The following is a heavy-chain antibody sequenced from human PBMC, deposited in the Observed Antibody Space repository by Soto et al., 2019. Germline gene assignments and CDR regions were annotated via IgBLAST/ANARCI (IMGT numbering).Heavy chain of an antibody. D-gene: IGHD2-15*01. Sequence: QVQLVQSGAEEKKPGASVKVSCKASGYTFTSYAMHWVRQAPGQRLEWMGWINAGNGNTKYSQKFQGRVTITRDTSASTAYMELSRLRSEDTAVYYCARDQGGSSSRAAYNWFDPWGQGTLVTVSS. J-gene: IGHJ5*02. V-gene: IGHV1-3*05. CDR3: ARDQGGSSSRAAYNWFDP. CDR2: INAGNGNT. CDR1: GYTFTSYA.